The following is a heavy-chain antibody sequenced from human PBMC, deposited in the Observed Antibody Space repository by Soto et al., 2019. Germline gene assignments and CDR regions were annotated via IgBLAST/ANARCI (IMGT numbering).Heavy chain of an antibody. CDR3: VGSCSSSSCYMPDY. V-gene: IGHV1-18*01. Sequence: GASVKVSCKASGYTFTSYAISWVRQAPGQGLEWLGWISAYNGLANYAQKLQGRVTMTTDTSTSTAYMELRSLRSDDTAVYYCVGSCSSSSCYMPDYWGQGTLVTAPQ. J-gene: IGHJ4*02. CDR2: ISAYNGLA. D-gene: IGHD2-2*02. CDR1: GYTFTSYA.